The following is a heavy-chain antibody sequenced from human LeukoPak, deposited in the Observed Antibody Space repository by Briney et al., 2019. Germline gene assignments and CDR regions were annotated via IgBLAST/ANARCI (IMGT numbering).Heavy chain of an antibody. V-gene: IGHV4-59*01. CDR3: ARDLREGGFTMGYAFDI. Sequence: PSETLSLTCTVSGGSISSYFWSWIRQPPGKGLEWIGYIYYSGITNYNPSLKSRVTISVDTSKNQFSLKLSSVTAADTAVYYCARDLREGGFTMGYAFDIWGQGTMVTVSS. CDR1: GGSISSYF. J-gene: IGHJ3*02. CDR2: IYYSGIT. D-gene: IGHD2-15*01.